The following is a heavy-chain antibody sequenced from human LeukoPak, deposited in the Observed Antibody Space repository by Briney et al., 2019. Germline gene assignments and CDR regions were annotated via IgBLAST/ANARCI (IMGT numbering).Heavy chain of an antibody. CDR2: ISSSSSYI. Sequence: PGGSLRLSCAASGFTFSSYSMNWVRQAPGKGLGWVSSISSSSSYIYYADSVKGRFTISRDNAKNSLYLQMNSLRAEDTAVYYCARDIGAVAGYFDYWGQGTLVTVSS. V-gene: IGHV3-21*01. J-gene: IGHJ4*02. D-gene: IGHD6-19*01. CDR1: GFTFSSYS. CDR3: ARDIGAVAGYFDY.